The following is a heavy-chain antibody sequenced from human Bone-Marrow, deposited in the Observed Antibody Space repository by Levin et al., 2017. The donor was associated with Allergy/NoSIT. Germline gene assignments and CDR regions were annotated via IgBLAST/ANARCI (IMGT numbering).Heavy chain of an antibody. Sequence: LSLTCAASGFTVSSNYMSWVRQAPGKGLEWVSVIYSGGSTYYADSVKGRFTISRDNSKNTLYLQMNSLRAEDTAVYYCARGPHYGDYWRVSSGNWFDPWGQGTLVTVSS. J-gene: IGHJ5*02. CDR1: GFTVSSNY. CDR3: ARGPHYGDYWRVSSGNWFDP. CDR2: IYSGGST. V-gene: IGHV3-53*01. D-gene: IGHD4-17*01.